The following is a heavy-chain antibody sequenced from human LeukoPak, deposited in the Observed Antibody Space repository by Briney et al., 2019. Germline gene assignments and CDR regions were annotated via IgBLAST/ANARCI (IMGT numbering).Heavy chain of an antibody. D-gene: IGHD3-3*01. J-gene: IGHJ4*02. CDR2: ISSNGGST. CDR3: VKGRATYDFWSGSDY. V-gene: IGHV3-64D*09. Sequence: GGSQRLSCAASGFXFSSYAMHWVRQAPGKGLEYVSVISSNGGSTYYADSVKGRFTISRDNSKNTLYLQMSSLRAEDTAVYYCVKGRATYDFWSGSDYWGRGTLVTVSS. CDR1: GFXFSSYA.